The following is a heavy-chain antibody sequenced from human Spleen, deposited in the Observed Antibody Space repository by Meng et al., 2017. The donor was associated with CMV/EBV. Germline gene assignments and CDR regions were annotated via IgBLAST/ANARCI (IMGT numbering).Heavy chain of an antibody. CDR1: GCRINSSRSF. V-gene: IGHV4-39*01. CDR3: AKPIAAAGWFDP. CDR2: IYYSGRT. J-gene: IGHJ5*02. D-gene: IGHD6-13*01. Sequence: QLQAWGHGRVTPPETSPLTCAWSGCRINSSRSFWGWFRQPPGKGLEWFGSIYYSGRTYYNPSLKSRVTISVDTSKNQFSLKLSSMTAADTAVYYCAKPIAAAGWFDPWGQGTLVTVSS.